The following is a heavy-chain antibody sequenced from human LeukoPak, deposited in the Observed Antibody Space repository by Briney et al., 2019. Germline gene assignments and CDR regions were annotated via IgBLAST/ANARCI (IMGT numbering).Heavy chain of an antibody. J-gene: IGHJ6*02. CDR3: ARRLPISGYYGMDV. Sequence: PSETLSLTCTVSGGSISSGDYYWSWIRQPPGTGLEWIGYIYYSGSTNYNPSLKSRVTISVDTSKNQFSLKLSSVTAADTAVYYCARRLPISGYYGMDVWGQGTTVTVSS. D-gene: IGHD2-2*02. CDR2: IYYSGST. CDR1: GGSISSGDYY. V-gene: IGHV4-61*08.